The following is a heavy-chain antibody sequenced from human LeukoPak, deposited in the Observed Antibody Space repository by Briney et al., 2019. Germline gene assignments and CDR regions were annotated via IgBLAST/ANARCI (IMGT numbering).Heavy chain of an antibody. V-gene: IGHV3-23*01. CDR3: TKDLAFCGGDCYSGADN. D-gene: IGHD2-21*01. CDR2: ISGRGDIT. Sequence: PGGSLRLSCAASGFTFSSYAMNWVRQAPGKGLEWVSAISGRGDITYYTDSVKGRFTISRDTSRSTLYLQVSSLRAEDTAVYYCTKDLAFCGGDCYSGADNWGQGALVTFSS. CDR1: GFTFSSYA. J-gene: IGHJ4*02.